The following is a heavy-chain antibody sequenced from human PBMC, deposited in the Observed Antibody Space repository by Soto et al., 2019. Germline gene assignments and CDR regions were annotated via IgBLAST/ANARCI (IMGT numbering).Heavy chain of an antibody. CDR2: INPNNGDT. Sequence: QVQLVQSGAEVRKPGASVKVSCKASGYTFTGYYIHWVRQAPGQGLEWMGWINPNNGDTNYAQKFQGRVTMTRDSSISIGYMALSRLRSVDTAVYFCVRARRYYDDRSAYDYWGQGTLVTVSS. D-gene: IGHD3-22*01. V-gene: IGHV1-2*02. CDR3: VRARRYYDDRSAYDY. CDR1: GYTFTGYY. J-gene: IGHJ4*02.